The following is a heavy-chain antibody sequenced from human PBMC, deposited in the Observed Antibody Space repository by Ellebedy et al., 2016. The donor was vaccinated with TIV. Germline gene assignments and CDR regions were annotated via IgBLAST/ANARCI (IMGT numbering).Heavy chain of an antibody. CDR3: ARVRVGAT. J-gene: IGHJ3*01. Sequence: SETLSLXXAISGDSVSSNSVAWSWIRQSPSRGLEWLGRTYYRSKWHSDYAVSVESRISINPDTSKNQFSLQLNSVILEDTAVYYCARVRVGATWGQGTMVTVSS. CDR1: GDSVSSNSVA. CDR2: TYYRSKWHS. V-gene: IGHV6-1*01. D-gene: IGHD1-26*01.